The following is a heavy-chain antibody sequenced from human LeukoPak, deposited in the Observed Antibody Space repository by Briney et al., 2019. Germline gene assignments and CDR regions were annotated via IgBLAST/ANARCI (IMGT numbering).Heavy chain of an antibody. V-gene: IGHV3-74*01. D-gene: IGHD3-3*01. J-gene: IGHJ6*03. Sequence: PGGSLRLSCAASGFTFVSYWMHWVRQAPGKGLVWVSRINGYGSSTDFADSVKGRFTISRDNAKNSLYLQMNSLRAEDTAVYYCARGAKTYYDFWSGYYNGGYYYYYMDVWGKGTTVTVSS. CDR3: ARGAKTYYDFWSGYYNGGYYYYYMDV. CDR1: GFTFVSYW. CDR2: INGYGSST.